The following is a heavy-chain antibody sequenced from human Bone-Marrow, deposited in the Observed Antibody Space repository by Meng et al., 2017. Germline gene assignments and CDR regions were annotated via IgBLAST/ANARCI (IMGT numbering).Heavy chain of an antibody. CDR2: ISGSGGST. V-gene: IGHV3-23*01. Sequence: GESLKISCAASGFTFSSYAMSWVRQAPGKGLEWVSAISGSGGSTYYEDSVKGRFTISRDNSKNTLYLQMNSLRAEDTAVYYCAKLPTQELPPYSSSWNYFDYWGQGTLVTVSS. CDR3: AKLPTQELPPYSSSWNYFDY. CDR1: GFTFSSYA. D-gene: IGHD6-13*01. J-gene: IGHJ4*02.